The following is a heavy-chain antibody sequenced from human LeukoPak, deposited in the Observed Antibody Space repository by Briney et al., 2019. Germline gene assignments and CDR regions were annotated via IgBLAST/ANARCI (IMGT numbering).Heavy chain of an antibody. J-gene: IGHJ4*02. V-gene: IGHV4-61*01. CDR1: GDSVSRTSYYY. CDR2: IYSSGSA. Sequence: SETLSLTCLVSGDSVSRTSYYYWSWIRQPPGKGLEWIGNIYSSGSANYNPSLKSRVTMSVDTSNIQFSPKLSSVTAADSAVYYCARFKSSGWYYFDYWGQGTLVTVSA. CDR3: ARFKSSGWYYFDY. D-gene: IGHD6-19*01.